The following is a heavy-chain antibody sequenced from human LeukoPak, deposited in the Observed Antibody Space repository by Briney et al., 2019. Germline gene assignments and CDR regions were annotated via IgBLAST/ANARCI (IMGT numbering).Heavy chain of an antibody. J-gene: IGHJ6*02. CDR2: INGNGVTT. Sequence: GGSLRLSCAASGFSFSGDYIHWVRQAPGKGLEYVSAINGNGVTTHYTNSVKGRFTISRDNSKNTVYLQMGSLSTEDTAVYYCARDTNREQDIWGQGTTLTVSS. CDR3: ARDTNREQDI. D-gene: IGHD3-3*01. CDR1: GFSFSGDY. V-gene: IGHV3-64*01.